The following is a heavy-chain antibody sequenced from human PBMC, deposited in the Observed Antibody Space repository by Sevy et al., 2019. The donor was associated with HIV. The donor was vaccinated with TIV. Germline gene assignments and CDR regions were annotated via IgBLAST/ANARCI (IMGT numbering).Heavy chain of an antibody. V-gene: IGHV3-30*18. Sequence: GGSLRLSCVVSGIIFTSSGMHWVRQAPGKGLEWVAVISYHGRDKFYADSVKGRFTISRDNSKNILYLQMNGLRIEDTAVYYYAKDFTGYNGMDVWGQWTMVTVSS. CDR1: GIIFTSSG. CDR2: ISYHGRDK. CDR3: AKDFTGYNGMDV. J-gene: IGHJ6*02. D-gene: IGHD3-9*01.